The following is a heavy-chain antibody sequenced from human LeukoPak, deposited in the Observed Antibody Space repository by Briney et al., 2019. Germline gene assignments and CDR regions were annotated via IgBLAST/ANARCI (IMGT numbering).Heavy chain of an antibody. D-gene: IGHD3-9*01. CDR3: ATYGASEVTGYPYFDY. CDR2: INPHSGGT. CDR1: GGTFSSYA. Sequence: EASVKVSCKASGGTFSSYAISWVRQAPGQGLEWMGWINPHSGGTNYAQKFQGRVTMTRDTSISTAYMELSRLRSDDTAVYYCATYGASEVTGYPYFDYWGQGTLVTVSS. J-gene: IGHJ4*02. V-gene: IGHV1-2*02.